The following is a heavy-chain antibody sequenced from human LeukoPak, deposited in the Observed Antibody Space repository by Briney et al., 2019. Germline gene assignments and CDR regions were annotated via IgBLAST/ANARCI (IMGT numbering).Heavy chain of an antibody. Sequence: GGSLRLSCAASGFTFDDYGMSWVRQAPGKGLEWVSGINWNGGSTGYADSVKGRFTISRDNAKNSLYLQTNSLRAEDTALYYCARVGLYSSGWYWYYFDYWGQGTLVTVSS. J-gene: IGHJ4*02. CDR2: INWNGGST. CDR3: ARVGLYSSGWYWYYFDY. V-gene: IGHV3-20*04. D-gene: IGHD6-19*01. CDR1: GFTFDDYG.